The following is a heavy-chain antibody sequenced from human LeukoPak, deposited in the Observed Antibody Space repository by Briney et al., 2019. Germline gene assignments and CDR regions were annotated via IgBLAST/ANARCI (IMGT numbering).Heavy chain of an antibody. CDR2: INHSGST. CDR3: AGPYYFDY. Sequence: ETLSLTSAVCGGAYIWYYSGSIRQPPGKGLEWIGEINHSGSTNYNPSLKSRVTISVDTSKNQFSLKLSSVTATDTAVYYCAGPYYFDYWGQGTLVTVSS. V-gene: IGHV4-34*01. CDR1: GGAYIWYY. J-gene: IGHJ4*02.